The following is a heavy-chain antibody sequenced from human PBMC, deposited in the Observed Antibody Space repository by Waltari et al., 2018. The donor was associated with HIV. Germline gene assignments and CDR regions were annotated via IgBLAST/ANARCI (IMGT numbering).Heavy chain of an antibody. V-gene: IGHV3-23*01. J-gene: IGHJ3*01. CDR3: AKDAFARNGIFYAFDV. CDR2: IGGGHDT. CDR1: GFTLSDYA. Sequence: LLESGGGLVQPGGSLRLSCAASGFTLSDYAMNWVRQAPGQGREWVSPIGGGHDTYHADSGEGRVPASRDESKSTLDLELNRLRAEDTALYFFAKDAFARNGIFYAFDVWGLGTRGTVSS. D-gene: IGHD3-3*01.